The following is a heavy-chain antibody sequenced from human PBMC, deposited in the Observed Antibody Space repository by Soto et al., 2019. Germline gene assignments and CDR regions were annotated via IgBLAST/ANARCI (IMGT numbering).Heavy chain of an antibody. CDR1: GGSISSSSYY. CDR2: IYYSGST. J-gene: IGHJ5*02. CDR3: AVGEGLHDT. Sequence: SQTLSLTYTVSGGSISSSSYYWGWIRQPPGKGLEWIGSIYYSGSTYYNPSLKSRVTISVDTSKNQFSLKLRSVTAADTAVYYCAVGEGLHDTWGQGTLVTVS. V-gene: IGHV4-39*01. D-gene: IGHD2-21*01.